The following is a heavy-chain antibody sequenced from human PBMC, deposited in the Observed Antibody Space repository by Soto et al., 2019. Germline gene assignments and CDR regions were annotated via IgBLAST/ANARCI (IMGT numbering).Heavy chain of an antibody. V-gene: IGHV4-39*01. CDR3: ETVTTWVRY. Sequence: QLQLQESGPGLVKPSETLSLICTVSGDSISSSNYYWGWIRQPPGKGLEWIGSISYSGSTYYNPSLKSRVTLSVDTSKNQFSLRLNSVTAADTAVYYCETVTTWVRYWGQGTLVTVSS. CDR1: GDSISSSNYY. CDR2: ISYSGST. J-gene: IGHJ4*02. D-gene: IGHD4-17*01.